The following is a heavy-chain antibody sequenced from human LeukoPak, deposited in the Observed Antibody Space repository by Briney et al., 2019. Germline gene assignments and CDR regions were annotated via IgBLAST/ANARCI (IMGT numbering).Heavy chain of an antibody. Sequence: GSLRLSCAASGFTFSNYAMSWVRQAPGKGLEWVSSISSSSSYIYYADSVKGRFTISRDNAKNSLYLQMNSLRAEDTAVYYCARVSSYTFLDYWGQETLVTVSS. V-gene: IGHV3-21*01. CDR2: ISSSSSYI. D-gene: IGHD2-2*02. CDR1: GFTFSNYA. J-gene: IGHJ4*02. CDR3: ARVSSYTFLDY.